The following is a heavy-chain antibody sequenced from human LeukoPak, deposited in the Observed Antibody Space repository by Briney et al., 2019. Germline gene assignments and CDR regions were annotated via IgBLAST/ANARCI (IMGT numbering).Heavy chain of an antibody. CDR3: AKDRIAVAPYYFDY. V-gene: IGHV3-23*01. Sequence: GGSLRLSCAASGFTFSSYAMNWVRQAPGKGLEWVSAISGSGGSTYYADSVKGRFTISRGNSKNTLYLQMNGLRAEDTAVYYCAKDRIAVAPYYFDYWGQGTLVTVSS. D-gene: IGHD6-19*01. CDR2: ISGSGGST. J-gene: IGHJ4*02. CDR1: GFTFSSYA.